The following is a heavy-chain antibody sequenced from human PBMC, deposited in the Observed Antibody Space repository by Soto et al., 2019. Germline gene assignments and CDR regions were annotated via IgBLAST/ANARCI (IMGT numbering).Heavy chain of an antibody. J-gene: IGHJ6*03. V-gene: IGHV3-33*01. D-gene: IGHD6-19*01. CDR2: IWYDGSNK. Sequence: GGSLRLSCAASGFTFSSYGIHWVRQAPGKGLEWVAVIWYDGSNKNYADPVKGRFTISRDNSRNTLFLQMNSLRVEDTAVYYFARGDTSGWGTYFYYFMDVWGKGTTVTVSS. CDR3: ARGDTSGWGTYFYYFMDV. CDR1: GFTFSSYG.